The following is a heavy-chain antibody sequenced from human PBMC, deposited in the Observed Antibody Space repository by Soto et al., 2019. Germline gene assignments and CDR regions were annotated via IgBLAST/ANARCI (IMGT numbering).Heavy chain of an antibody. D-gene: IGHD3-16*01. CDR1: GGTFSSYA. V-gene: IGHV1-69*12. Sequence: QVQLVQSGAEVKKPGSSVKVSCKASGGTFSSYAISWVRQAPGQGLEWMGGIIPIFGTANYAQKFQGRVTITADESTSTDYMELSSLRSEDTAVYYCARGFGMATIWWSGAGYYYYGMDVWGQGTTVTVSS. CDR2: IIPIFGTA. J-gene: IGHJ6*02. CDR3: ARGFGMATIWWSGAGYYYYGMDV.